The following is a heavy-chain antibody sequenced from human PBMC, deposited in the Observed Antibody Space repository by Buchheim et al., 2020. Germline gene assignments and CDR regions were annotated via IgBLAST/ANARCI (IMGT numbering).Heavy chain of an antibody. D-gene: IGHD1-7*01. CDR3: AKVEGITGTTAFDY. J-gene: IGHJ4*02. V-gene: IGHV3-7*01. Sequence: EVELVESGGGLVQPGGSLRLSCAASGFTFSKYRMSWVRQAPGKGLEWVASIKQDGSEEDYVGSLKGRFTISRDNAKNSRYLQMSGLRAEDTAVYFCAKVEGITGTTAFDYWGRGTL. CDR2: IKQDGSEE. CDR1: GFTFSKYR.